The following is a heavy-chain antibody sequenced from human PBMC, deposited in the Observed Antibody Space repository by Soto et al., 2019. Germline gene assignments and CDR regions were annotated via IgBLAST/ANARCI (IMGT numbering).Heavy chain of an antibody. CDR2: INAGNGNT. Sequence: GASVKVSCKASGYTFTSYAMHWVRQAPGQRLEWMGWINAGNGNTKYSQKFQGRVTMTRDTSTSTVYMELSSLRSEDTAVYYCATWAASGIAVDVPRRYYYYGMDVWGQGTTVTVSS. D-gene: IGHD6-19*01. J-gene: IGHJ6*02. CDR1: GYTFTSYA. CDR3: ATWAASGIAVDVPRRYYYYGMDV. V-gene: IGHV1-3*01.